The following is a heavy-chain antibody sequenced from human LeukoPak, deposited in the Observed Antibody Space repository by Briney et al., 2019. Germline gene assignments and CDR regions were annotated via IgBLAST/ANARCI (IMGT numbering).Heavy chain of an antibody. D-gene: IGHD1-14*01. J-gene: IGHJ4*02. CDR3: ARHGTISSESYFDY. CDR1: GGSISSSSLY. CDR2: IYYSGNT. Sequence: SETLSLTCTVSGGSISSSSLYWGWIRQPPGKGLEWIGSIYYSGNTFYNPSLKSRVTISVDTSKNQFSLKLSSVTAADTAVYYCARHGTISSESYFDYWGQGALVAVSS. V-gene: IGHV4-39*01.